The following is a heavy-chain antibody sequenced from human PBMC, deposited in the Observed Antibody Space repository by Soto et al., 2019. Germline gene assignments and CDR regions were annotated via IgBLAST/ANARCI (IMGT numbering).Heavy chain of an antibody. CDR2: MSGSGDRT. CDR1: GFSFSSYA. CDR3: AKGGGNYSPVPMTVDQ. J-gene: IGHJ4*02. Sequence: GGSLRLSCAASGFSFSSYAMNWVRQAPGKGLKWVSGMSGSGDRTYYADSVKGRFTISRDNSKNTLYLQMNSLRAEDTAVYYCAKGGGNYSPVPMTVDQWGQGVLITVCS. D-gene: IGHD1-7*01. V-gene: IGHV3-23*01.